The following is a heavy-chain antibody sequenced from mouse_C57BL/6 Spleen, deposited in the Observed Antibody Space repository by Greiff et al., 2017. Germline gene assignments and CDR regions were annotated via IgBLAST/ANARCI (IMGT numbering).Heavy chain of an antibody. CDR1: GFSLTSYG. D-gene: IGHD2-4*01. CDR3: ARSLYYEGYFDV. CDR2: IWSGGST. V-gene: IGHV2-2*01. Sequence: VNLVESGPGLVQPSQSLSITCTVSGFSLTSYGVHWVRQSPGKGLEWLGVIWSGGSTDYNAAFISRLSISKDNSKSQVFFKMNSLQADDTAIYYCARSLYYEGYFDVWGTGTTVTVSS. J-gene: IGHJ1*03.